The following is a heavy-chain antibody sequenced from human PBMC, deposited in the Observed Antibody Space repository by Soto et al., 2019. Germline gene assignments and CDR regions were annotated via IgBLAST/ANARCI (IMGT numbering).Heavy chain of an antibody. D-gene: IGHD3-10*01. Sequence: GGSLRLSCAASGFTFGSYAMSWVRQAPGKGLEWVSSSSSSGGSTWYADSVKGRFTISRDNSKNTLHLQINTLRVEDTAVYYCAKGTERSPGDNYGMDVWGQGTTVTVSS. CDR2: SSSSGGST. CDR1: GFTFGSYA. J-gene: IGHJ6*02. V-gene: IGHV3-23*01. CDR3: AKGTERSPGDNYGMDV.